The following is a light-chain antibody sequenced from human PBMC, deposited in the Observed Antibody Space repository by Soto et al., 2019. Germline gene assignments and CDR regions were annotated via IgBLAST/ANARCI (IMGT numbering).Light chain of an antibody. CDR3: SSYTGSSTLL. J-gene: IGLJ2*01. V-gene: IGLV2-14*01. CDR2: EVS. CDR1: SRDVGGYNY. Sequence: QSVLTQPASVSGSPGQSITISYTGTSRDVGGYNYVSWYHQHPGKAPKLMIYEVSNRPSGVSNRFSGSKSGKTASLTISGLQAEDEGDYYCSSYTGSSTLLFGGGTKVTVL.